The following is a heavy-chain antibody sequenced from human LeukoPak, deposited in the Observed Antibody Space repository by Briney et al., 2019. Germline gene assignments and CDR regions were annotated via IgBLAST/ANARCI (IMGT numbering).Heavy chain of an antibody. D-gene: IGHD2-2*01. Sequence: GGSLRPSCAASGFTFSSYVMHWVRQAPGKGLEYVSTINSNGGSTYYANSVKGRFTISRDNSKNTLYLQMGSLRAEDMAVYYCARELGYCSSTSCYLPNYYYYYGMDVWGQGTRSPSP. CDR2: INSNGGST. V-gene: IGHV3-64*01. CDR3: ARELGYCSSTSCYLPNYYYYYGMDV. J-gene: IGHJ6*02. CDR1: GFTFSSYV.